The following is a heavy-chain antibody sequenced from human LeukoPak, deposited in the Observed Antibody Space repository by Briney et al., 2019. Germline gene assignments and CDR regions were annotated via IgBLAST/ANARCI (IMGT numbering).Heavy chain of an antibody. V-gene: IGHV4-34*01. D-gene: IGHD3-16*02. CDR2: IHHSGST. CDR3: ARGPASGPSYDYVWVSYRDRPDDVFDI. Sequence: SETLSLTCAVYGGPFSGNYWSWIRQPPGRGLEWLGEIHHSGSTIYNLSLKCRVTVSVDTSKNQFSLKLSSVTAADTAVYYCARGPASGPSYDYVWVSYRDRPDDVFDIWGQGTMVTVSS. J-gene: IGHJ3*02. CDR1: GGPFSGNY.